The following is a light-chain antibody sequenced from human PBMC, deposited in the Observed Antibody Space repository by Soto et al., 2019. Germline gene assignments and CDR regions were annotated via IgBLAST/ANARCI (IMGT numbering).Light chain of an antibody. J-gene: IGKJ4*01. CDR1: ESVSRY. V-gene: IGKV3-11*01. CDR3: QQRSNWPST. CDR2: DAS. Sequence: EIVLTQSPATLSLSPGNRATPSCRASESVSRYLACYQQKPGQAPRLLIYDASNRATGIPARFSGSGSGTDFTLTITSLEPEDFAVYYCQQRSNWPSTFGGGTKVEIK.